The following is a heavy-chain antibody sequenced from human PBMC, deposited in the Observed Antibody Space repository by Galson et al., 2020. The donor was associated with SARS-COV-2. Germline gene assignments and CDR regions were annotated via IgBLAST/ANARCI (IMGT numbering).Heavy chain of an antibody. V-gene: IGHV3-33*01. CDR3: ARDEDTSSHYSVVLY. CDR2: IWYDGMRE. D-gene: IGHD3-22*01. CDR1: GFSFRNYG. Sequence: GGSLRLSCAASGFSFRNYGMHWVRQAPGKGLEWVAVIWYDGMREFYADSVKGRFTISRDTSTNTLYLQMNSLRAEDTAVYYCARDEDTSSHYSVVLYWGQGTLVAVSS. J-gene: IGHJ4*02.